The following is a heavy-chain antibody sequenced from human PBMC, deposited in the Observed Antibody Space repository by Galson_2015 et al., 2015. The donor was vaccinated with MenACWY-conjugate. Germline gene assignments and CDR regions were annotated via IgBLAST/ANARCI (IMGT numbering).Heavy chain of an antibody. CDR1: GFTFSSYW. CDR3: AKDVGVGNSGSFAL. D-gene: IGHD4-23*01. V-gene: IGHV3-7*03. J-gene: IGHJ2*01. Sequence: SLRLSCAAAGFTFSSYWMSWVRQAPGKGLEWVASIKKDGSEEYYVGSVKGRFTISLDLSKNQFSLKLRSVAAADTAVYYCAKDVGVGNSGSFALWGRGTLVTVSS. CDR2: IKKDGSEE.